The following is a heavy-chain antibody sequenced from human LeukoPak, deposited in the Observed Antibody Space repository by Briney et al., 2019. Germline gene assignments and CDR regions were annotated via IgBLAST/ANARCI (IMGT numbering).Heavy chain of an antibody. Sequence: SETLSLTCSVSGGSISGYYWSWIRQPPGRGLEWIGYIYYSGTTIYNPSLKSRVTISVDTSKNQFSLKLSSVTAADTAIYFCARAETYYYGSGSSNWFDPWGQGTLVTVSS. CDR3: ARAETYYYGSGSSNWFDP. D-gene: IGHD3-10*01. J-gene: IGHJ5*02. V-gene: IGHV4-59*08. CDR2: IYYSGTT. CDR1: GGSISGYY.